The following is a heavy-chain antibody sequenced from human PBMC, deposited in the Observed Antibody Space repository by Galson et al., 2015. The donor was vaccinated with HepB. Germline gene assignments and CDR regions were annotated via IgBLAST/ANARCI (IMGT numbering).Heavy chain of an antibody. D-gene: IGHD3-16*01. CDR2: ISYDGSNK. Sequence: SLRLSCAASGFTFSSYAMHWVRQAPGKGLEWVAVISYDGSNKYYADSVKGRFTISRDNSKNTLYLQMNSLRAEDTAVYYCARGGGARQPYGMDVWGQGTTVTVSS. J-gene: IGHJ6*02. V-gene: IGHV3-30-3*01. CDR3: ARGGGARQPYGMDV. CDR1: GFTFSSYA.